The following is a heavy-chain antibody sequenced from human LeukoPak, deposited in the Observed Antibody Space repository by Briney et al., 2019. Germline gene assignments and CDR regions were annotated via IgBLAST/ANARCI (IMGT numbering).Heavy chain of an antibody. CDR1: GGSISSGGYY. CDR3: ARVGDYALKD. J-gene: IGHJ4*02. CDR2: IYTSGST. Sequence: SQTLSLTCTVSGGSISSGGYYWSWIRQPAGKGLEWIGRIYTSGSTNYNPSLKSRVTMSVDTSKNQCTLKLSSVTAADTAVYYCARVGDYALKDWGQGTLVTVSS. V-gene: IGHV4-61*02. D-gene: IGHD3-16*01.